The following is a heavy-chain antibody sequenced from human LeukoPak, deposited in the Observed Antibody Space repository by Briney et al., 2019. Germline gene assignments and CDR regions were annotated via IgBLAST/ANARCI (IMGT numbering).Heavy chain of an antibody. J-gene: IGHJ4*02. V-gene: IGHV4-59*10. D-gene: IGHD1-26*01. CDR3: ARSSGSSPFDY. CDR1: GVSLKNYY. CDR2: IHTSGST. Sequence: SETLSLTCAVSGVSLKNYYWSWIRQSAEKGLEWIGRIHTSGSTNYNPSLKSRVTMSVDTSKNQFSLKLSSVTAADTAVYYCARSSGSSPFDYWGQGTLVTVSS.